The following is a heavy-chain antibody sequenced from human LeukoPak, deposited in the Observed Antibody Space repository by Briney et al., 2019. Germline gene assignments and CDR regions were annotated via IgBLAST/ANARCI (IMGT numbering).Heavy chain of an antibody. CDR3: ARGGCPKGYWNDVECLDP. CDR1: GDSINNDY. Sequence: PSETLSLTCTVSGDSINNDYWTWLRQPPEKGLEWIASISKTGNTHYNPSLKSRLTISMDSSKNQLSLWLTSMTSADTAIYYCARGGCPKGYWNDVECLDPGGQGTLVTVSS. CDR2: ISKTGNT. V-gene: IGHV4-59*01. D-gene: IGHD1-1*01. J-gene: IGHJ5*02.